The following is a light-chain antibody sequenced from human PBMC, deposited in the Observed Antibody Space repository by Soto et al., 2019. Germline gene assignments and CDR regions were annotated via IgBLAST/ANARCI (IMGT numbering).Light chain of an antibody. CDR2: DVS. V-gene: IGKV1-5*01. Sequence: IQMTPSPSTLSPSVGDIFTITCRAIQSIRTWLAWHQQKPGKAPKLLIYDVSALKRGVPPRFSGSGSGTEFTLTISSLQPDDVATYYCQQYKSYLYTFGQGTRLEI. CDR3: QQYKSYLYT. CDR1: QSIRTW. J-gene: IGKJ5*01.